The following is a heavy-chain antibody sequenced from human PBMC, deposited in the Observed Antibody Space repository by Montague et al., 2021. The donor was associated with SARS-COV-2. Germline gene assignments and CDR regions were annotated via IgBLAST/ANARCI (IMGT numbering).Heavy chain of an antibody. CDR2: IHHSGST. V-gene: IGHV4-39*01. Sequence: SETLSLTCTVSGGSISSSNYYWVWICQPPGKGLEWIGSIHHSGSTYYNPSLQTRVTISVDTSKKQFSLKLISVTAADTAVFYCARHGYTKVSSGMDVWGQGTTVTVSS. J-gene: IGHJ6*02. CDR3: ARHGYTKVSSGMDV. CDR1: GGSISSSNYY. D-gene: IGHD6-13*01.